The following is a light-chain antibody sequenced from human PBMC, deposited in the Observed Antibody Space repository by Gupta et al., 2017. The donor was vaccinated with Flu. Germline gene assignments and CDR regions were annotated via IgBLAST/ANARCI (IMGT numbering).Light chain of an antibody. J-gene: IGLJ3*02. CDR2: EVS. V-gene: IGLV2-23*02. CDR3: CSYEGSSTFWV. CDR1: SSDIGSYKF. Sequence: QSTLTQPASVSGSPGQSITISCTGTSSDIGSYKFVSWYQQHPGKAPKVMIYEVSKRPSGVSNRFSGSKSGNTASLTIYGLQAEDEADYYCCSYEGSSTFWVFGGGTKVTVL.